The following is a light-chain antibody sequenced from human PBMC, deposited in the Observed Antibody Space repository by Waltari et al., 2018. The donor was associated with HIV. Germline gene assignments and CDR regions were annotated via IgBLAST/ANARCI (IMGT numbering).Light chain of an antibody. CDR3: AAWDDSLNGWV. CDR2: SNN. V-gene: IGLV1-44*01. J-gene: IGLJ3*02. CDR1: SSNIGSYT. Sequence: QSVLTQPPSASGTPGQRVTISCSGSSSNIGSYTVNWYQQLPETAPKLLIYSNNQRPAGVPDRFSGAKSGTSASLAISGLQSEDEADYYCAAWDDSLNGWVFGGGTKLTVL.